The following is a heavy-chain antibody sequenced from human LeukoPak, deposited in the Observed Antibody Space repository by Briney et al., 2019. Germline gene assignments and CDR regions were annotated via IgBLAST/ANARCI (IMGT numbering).Heavy chain of an antibody. D-gene: IGHD7-27*01. CDR1: GFTLSSYS. J-gene: IGHJ3*02. CDR2: IIKSGGDT. CDR3: ARDRRANWGPTTDDAFDI. V-gene: IGHV3-64*02. Sequence: GGSLRLSCAASGFTLSSYSMHWVRQAPGKGLEYVSAIIKSGGDTYYADSVKGRFTISRDNSKNTLYLQMGSLRGEDTAVYYCARDRRANWGPTTDDAFDIWGQGTMVTVSS.